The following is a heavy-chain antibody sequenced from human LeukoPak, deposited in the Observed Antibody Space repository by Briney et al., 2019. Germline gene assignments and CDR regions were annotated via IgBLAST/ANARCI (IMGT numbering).Heavy chain of an antibody. D-gene: IGHD3-10*01. V-gene: IGHV3-48*01. CDR2: ISSSSSTI. J-gene: IGHJ4*02. CDR1: GFTFSSYA. CDR3: AREGDGMVRGVIIRSLFDY. Sequence: VQPGGSLRLSCAASGFTFSSYAMSWVRQAPGKGLEWVSYISSSSSTIYYADSVKGRFTISRDNAKNSLYLQMNSLRAEDTAVYYCAREGDGMVRGVIIRSLFDYWGQGTLVTVSS.